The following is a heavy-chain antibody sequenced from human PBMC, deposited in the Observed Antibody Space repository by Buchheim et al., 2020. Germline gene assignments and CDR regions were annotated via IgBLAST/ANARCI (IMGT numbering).Heavy chain of an antibody. V-gene: IGHV3-30*02. J-gene: IGHJ4*02. D-gene: IGHD5-18*01. CDR2: IRYDGSNK. CDR3: AKDLSPYSYGCHYFDY. Sequence: QVQLVESGGGVVQPGRSLRLSCAASGFTFSSYGMHWVRQAPGKGLEWVAFIRYDGSNKYYADSVKGRFTISRDNSKNTLYLQMNSLRAEDTAVYYCAKDLSPYSYGCHYFDYWGQGTL. CDR1: GFTFSSYG.